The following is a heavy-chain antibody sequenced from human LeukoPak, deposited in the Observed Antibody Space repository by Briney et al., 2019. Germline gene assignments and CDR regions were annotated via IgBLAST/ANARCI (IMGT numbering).Heavy chain of an antibody. Sequence: SETLSLTCTVSGGSISSYYWSWIRQPPGKGLEWIGYIYYTGSTNYNPSLKSRVSISVDTSKNQFSLNVSSVTAADTAVYYCARGSSRLSGYSSSWGQGTLVTVSS. D-gene: IGHD5-18*01. CDR1: GGSISSYY. CDR3: ARGSSRLSGYSSS. V-gene: IGHV4-59*01. CDR2: IYYTGST. J-gene: IGHJ4*02.